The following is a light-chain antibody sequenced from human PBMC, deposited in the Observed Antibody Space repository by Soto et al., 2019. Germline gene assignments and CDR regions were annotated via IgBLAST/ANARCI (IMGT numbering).Light chain of an antibody. V-gene: IGKV1-33*01. Sequence: DIQMTQSPSTLSASVGDRVTITCQASQDINNFLNWYQQKPGSAPKLLIYDASNLETGVPSRFSGSGSGTDFIFSISSLQPEDIATYYCQHYDNLPPLTCGGGTKVDIK. CDR2: DAS. CDR1: QDINNF. J-gene: IGKJ4*01. CDR3: QHYDNLPPLT.